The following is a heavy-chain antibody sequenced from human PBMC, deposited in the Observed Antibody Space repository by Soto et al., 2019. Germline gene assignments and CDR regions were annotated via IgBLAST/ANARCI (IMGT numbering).Heavy chain of an antibody. CDR1: GYTFTSYY. J-gene: IGHJ4*02. D-gene: IGHD2-2*01. V-gene: IGHV1-46*01. CDR2: INPSGGST. Sequence: ASVKVSCKASGYTFTSYYMHWVRQAPGQGLEWMGIINPSGGSTSYAQKFQGRVTMTRDTSTSTVYMELSSLRSEDTAVYYCARDPIYCSSTSCPPLDYWGQGTLVTVSS. CDR3: ARDPIYCSSTSCPPLDY.